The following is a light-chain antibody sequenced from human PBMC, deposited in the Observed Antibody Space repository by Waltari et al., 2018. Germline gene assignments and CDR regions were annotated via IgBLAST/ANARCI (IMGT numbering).Light chain of an antibody. V-gene: IGKV3-11*01. CDR3: QQRSNWPPYT. J-gene: IGKJ2*01. CDR1: QIPSN. Sequence: EIVVTQSPATLSVSPGERATLSCMTSQIPSNVAWYQQKPGQAPRLLISAASTRATGVPARFSGSGSEPEFTLTISSLEPEDFAVYYCQQRSNWPPYTFGQGTKLEI. CDR2: AAS.